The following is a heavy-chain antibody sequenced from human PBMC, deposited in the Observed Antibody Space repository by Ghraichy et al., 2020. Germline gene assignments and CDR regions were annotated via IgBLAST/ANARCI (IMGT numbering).Heavy chain of an antibody. Sequence: GGSLRLSCAASGFTFSSYAMHWVRQAPGKGLEWVAVISYDGSNKYYADSVKGRFTISRDNSKNTLYLQMNSLRAEDTAVYYCARDWEAEYSYGTGPFDYWGQGTLVTVSS. J-gene: IGHJ4*02. V-gene: IGHV3-30*04. CDR3: ARDWEAEYSYGTGPFDY. CDR2: ISYDGSNK. D-gene: IGHD5-18*01. CDR1: GFTFSSYA.